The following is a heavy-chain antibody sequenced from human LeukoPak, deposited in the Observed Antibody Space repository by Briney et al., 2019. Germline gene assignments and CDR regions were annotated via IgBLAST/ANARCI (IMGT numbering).Heavy chain of an antibody. J-gene: IGHJ4*02. CDR3: ATTPRYFDY. CDR2: VYPGDSET. CDR1: GYSFTSYW. Sequence: GESLKISCKGSGYSFTSYWVGWVRQMPGKGPEWMGIVYPGDSETRYSPSFEGQVTISADKSISTAYLQWSRLKASDTAMYYCATTPRYFDYWGQGTLVTVSS. V-gene: IGHV5-51*01.